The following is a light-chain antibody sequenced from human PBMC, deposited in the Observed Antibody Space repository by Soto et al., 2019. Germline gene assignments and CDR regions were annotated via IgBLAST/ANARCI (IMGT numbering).Light chain of an antibody. CDR2: EVE. CDR1: SSDVGGYNY. V-gene: IGLV2-14*03. CDR3: SSYTSTVTLVV. Sequence: QSALTQPASVSGSPGQSITISCTGTSSDVGGYNYVSWYQQRPGEAPKLILYEVENRPSGISDRFSGSKSGNTASLTISGLRTEDEADYYCSSYTSTVTLVVFGGGTKLTVL. J-gene: IGLJ2*01.